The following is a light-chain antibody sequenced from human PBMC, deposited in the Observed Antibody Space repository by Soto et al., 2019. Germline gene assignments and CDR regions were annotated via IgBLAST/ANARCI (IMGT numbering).Light chain of an antibody. CDR2: GAT. CDR3: QQYNAWPRT. CDR1: QSVSSN. J-gene: IGKJ1*01. Sequence: EIVMAQSPATLSVSPGARATLSCRASQSVSSNLAWYQQKPGQAPRLLISGATTRATGIPDRFSGSGSGTEFTLPISSLQSEDFAVYYCQQYNAWPRTFGQGTKVEIK. V-gene: IGKV3-15*01.